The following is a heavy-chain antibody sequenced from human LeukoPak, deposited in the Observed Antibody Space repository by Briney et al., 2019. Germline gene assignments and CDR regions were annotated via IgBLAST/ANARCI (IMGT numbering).Heavy chain of an antibody. Sequence: SETLSLTCTVSGGSISSYYWSWIRQPPGKGLEWIGYIYYSRSTNYNPSLKSRVTISVDTSKNQFSLKLSSVTAADTAVYYCARWSYKDYYGSGSYYYGMDVWGQGTTVTVSS. J-gene: IGHJ6*02. D-gene: IGHD3-10*01. CDR3: ARWSYKDYYGSGSYYYGMDV. CDR1: GGSISSYY. CDR2: IYYSRST. V-gene: IGHV4-59*01.